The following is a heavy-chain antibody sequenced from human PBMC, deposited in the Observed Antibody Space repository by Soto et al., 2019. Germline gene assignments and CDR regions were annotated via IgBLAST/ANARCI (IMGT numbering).Heavy chain of an antibody. V-gene: IGHV3-21*01. Sequence: PGGSLRLSCAASGFTFSSYSMNWVRQAPGKGLEWVSSISSISSYIYYADSVKGRFTISRDNAKNSLYLQMNSLRAEDTAVYYCARDDVAAAGFDYWGQGTLVTVSS. CDR3: ARDDVAAAGFDY. D-gene: IGHD6-13*01. CDR1: GFTFSSYS. J-gene: IGHJ4*02. CDR2: ISSISSYI.